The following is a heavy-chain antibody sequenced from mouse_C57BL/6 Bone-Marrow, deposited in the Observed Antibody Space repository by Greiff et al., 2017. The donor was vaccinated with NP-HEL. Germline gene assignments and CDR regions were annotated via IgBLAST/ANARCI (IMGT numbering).Heavy chain of an antibody. CDR2: IDPENGDT. Sequence: EVQLQQSGAELVRPGASVKLSCTASGFNIKDDYMHWVKQRPEQGLEWIGWIDPENGDTEYASKFQGKATITADTSSNTAYLQLSSLTSEDTAVYYCTRSLGFAYWGQGTLVTVSA. J-gene: IGHJ3*01. V-gene: IGHV14-4*01. CDR3: TRSLGFAY. CDR1: GFNIKDDY.